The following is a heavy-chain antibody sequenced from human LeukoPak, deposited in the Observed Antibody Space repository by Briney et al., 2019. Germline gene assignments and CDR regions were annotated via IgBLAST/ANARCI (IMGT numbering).Heavy chain of an antibody. CDR3: ATNIIVTGLIDY. V-gene: IGHV3-7*05. J-gene: IGHJ4*02. CDR2: INQDGSET. CDR1: GFKFNFYW. D-gene: IGHD2-21*02. Sequence: GGSLRLSCAASGFKFNFYWMSWVRQAPGKGLEWVANINQDGSETYYVDSVRGRFTISRENAKNSVNLQMDSLRAEDTAVYYCATNIIVTGLIDYWGQGTLVSVSS.